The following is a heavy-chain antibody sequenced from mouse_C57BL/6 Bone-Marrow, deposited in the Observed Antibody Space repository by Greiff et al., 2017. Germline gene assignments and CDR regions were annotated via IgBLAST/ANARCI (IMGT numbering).Heavy chain of an antibody. Sequence: QVQLQQSGAELMKPGASVKLSCKATGYTFTGYWLEWVKQRPGHGLEWIGEILPGSGSTYYNEKFKGKATFTADTSSNTAYMQLSSLTTEDSASYYCARWLLRRLDYWGQGTTLTVSS. CDR3: ARWLLRRLDY. CDR1: GYTFTGYW. J-gene: IGHJ2*01. CDR2: ILPGSGST. V-gene: IGHV1-9*01. D-gene: IGHD2-3*01.